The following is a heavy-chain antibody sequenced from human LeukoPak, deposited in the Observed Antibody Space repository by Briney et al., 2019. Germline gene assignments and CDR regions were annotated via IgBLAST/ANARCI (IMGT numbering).Heavy chain of an antibody. CDR2: IYYRGST. CDR3: ARHRIAAADDAFEI. V-gene: IGHV4-39*01. Sequence: SETLSLTCTVSGGSISSSSYYWGWIRQPPGKGLEWIGTIYYRGSTYYNPSLKSRVTISVHTSKNLFSLKLSSVTAADTAVYYCARHRIAAADDAFEIWGQGTMVTVSS. CDR1: GGSISSSSYY. D-gene: IGHD6-13*01. J-gene: IGHJ3*02.